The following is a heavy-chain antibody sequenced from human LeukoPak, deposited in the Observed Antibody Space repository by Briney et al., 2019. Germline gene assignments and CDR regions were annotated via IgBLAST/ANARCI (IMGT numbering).Heavy chain of an antibody. CDR2: IYPGDSDT. J-gene: IGHJ6*02. D-gene: IGHD6-13*01. CDR3: ARLRRGAAADV. CDR1: ANSFTNYW. V-gene: IGHV5-51*01. Sequence: GESLNISCKGSANSFTNYWIGWVRQMPGKGLEWMGIIYPGDSDTRYSASFQGKVTISADKSISTAYLQWSSLKASDTAMYYCARLRRGAAADVWGQGTTVTVSS.